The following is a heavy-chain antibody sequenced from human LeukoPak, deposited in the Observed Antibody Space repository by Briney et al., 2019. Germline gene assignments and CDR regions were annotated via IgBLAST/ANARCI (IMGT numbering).Heavy chain of an antibody. Sequence: PSETLSLACTVSGASINNNFWTWIRQPPGKGLEWIGYIYSSGSANYNPSLKSRVIISGDTSKNQISLNLTSVTVADTAVYFCARHRDYYDTWGHGTLVTVSS. CDR2: IYSSGSA. CDR1: GASINNNF. CDR3: ARHRDYYDT. J-gene: IGHJ4*01. V-gene: IGHV4-59*08. D-gene: IGHD3-22*01.